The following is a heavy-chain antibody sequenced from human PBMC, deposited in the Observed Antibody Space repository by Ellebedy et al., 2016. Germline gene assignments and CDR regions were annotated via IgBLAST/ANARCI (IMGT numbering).Heavy chain of an antibody. V-gene: IGHV1-46*01. J-gene: IGHJ4*02. D-gene: IGHD2-15*01. CDR1: GYTFSSYY. CDR2: INPSGGST. Sequence: ASVKVSCXGSGYTFSSYYMHWVRQAPGQGLEWMGIINPSGGSTVYAQKLQGRVTMTTDTSTSTAYMELRSLRSDDTAVYYCARGVAPSDNWGQGTLVTVSS. CDR3: ARGVAPSDN.